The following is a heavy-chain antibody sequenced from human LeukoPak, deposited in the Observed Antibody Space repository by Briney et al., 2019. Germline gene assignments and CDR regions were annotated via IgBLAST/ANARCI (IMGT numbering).Heavy chain of an antibody. CDR1: GFTFSSNG. Sequence: GGSLRLSCAASGFTFSSNGMHWVRQAPGKGLEWVAVVSYDGSNKYYADSVKGRFTISRDSSKETVYLQMNSLRAEDTAVYYCAKGQYYYDKSDYYYGMDVWGQGTTVTVSS. CDR3: AKGQYYYDKSDYYYGMDV. J-gene: IGHJ6*02. D-gene: IGHD3-22*01. V-gene: IGHV3-30*18. CDR2: VSYDGSNK.